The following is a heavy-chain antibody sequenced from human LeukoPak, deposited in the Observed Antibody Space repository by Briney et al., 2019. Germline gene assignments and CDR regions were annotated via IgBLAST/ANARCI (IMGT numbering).Heavy chain of an antibody. CDR1: GGSFSGYY. J-gene: IGHJ6*03. CDR3: ARRYYYGSGSYYPPYYYYYMDV. CDR2: INHSGST. Sequence: SETLSLTCAVYGGSFSGYYWSWIRQPPGKGLEWIGEINHSGSTNYNPSLKSRVTISVDTSKNQFSLKLSSVTAADTAVYYCARRYYYGSGSYYPPYYYYYMDVWGKGTTVTISS. D-gene: IGHD3-10*01. V-gene: IGHV4-34*01.